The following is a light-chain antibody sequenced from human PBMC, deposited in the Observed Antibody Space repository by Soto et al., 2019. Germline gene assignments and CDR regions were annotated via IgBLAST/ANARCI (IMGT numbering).Light chain of an antibody. Sequence: QSVLTQPASVSGSPGQSITISCTGTSSDVGGYNYVSWYQQHPGKAPKLMIYEVSNRPSGVSNRFSGSKSGNTASLTISGLQAEDEADYFCNSYGSTSTRYVFGTRTKVTVL. V-gene: IGLV2-14*01. CDR2: EVS. J-gene: IGLJ1*01. CDR3: NSYGSTSTRYV. CDR1: SSDVGGYNY.